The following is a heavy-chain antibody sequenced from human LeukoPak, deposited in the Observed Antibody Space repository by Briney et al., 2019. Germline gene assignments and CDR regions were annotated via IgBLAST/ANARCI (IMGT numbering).Heavy chain of an antibody. CDR3: AREDYSSSCRVNWFDP. V-gene: IGHV1-69*13. CDR1: GGTFSSYA. D-gene: IGHD6-6*01. J-gene: IGHJ5*02. CDR2: IIPIFGTA. Sequence: ASVKVFCKASGGTFSSYAISWVRQAPGQGLEWMGGIIPIFGTANYAQKFQGRVTITADESTSTAYMELSSLRSEDTAVYYCAREDYSSSCRVNWFDPWGQGTLVTVSS.